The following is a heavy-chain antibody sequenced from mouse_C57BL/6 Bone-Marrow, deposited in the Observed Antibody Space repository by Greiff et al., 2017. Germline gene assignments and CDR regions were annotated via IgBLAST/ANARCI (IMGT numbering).Heavy chain of an antibody. D-gene: IGHD2-2*01. V-gene: IGHV5-2*01. Sequence: EVKLMESGGGLVKPGGSLKLSCAASGFTFSSYAMSWVRKTPEKRLELVAAINSDGGSTYYPDTMERRFIISRDNTKKTLYLQKSSLRSEDTALYYCARQGYDGHYAMDDWGQGTSVTVSS. CDR1: GFTFSSYA. CDR3: ARQGYDGHYAMDD. CDR2: INSDGGST. J-gene: IGHJ4*01.